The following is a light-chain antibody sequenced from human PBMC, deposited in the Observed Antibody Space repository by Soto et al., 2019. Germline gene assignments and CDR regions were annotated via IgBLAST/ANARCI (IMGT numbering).Light chain of an antibody. V-gene: IGLV2-14*01. CDR3: ISYTVSRSYV. Sequence: QSVLTQPASVSGSPGQSITISCSGISSDIGAYDHVAWFQQFPGKTPKLIIYSVSNRPSGVSYRFSGSKSGNTASLTISGLQSEDEADYYCISYTVSRSYVFGTGTKLTVL. CDR1: SSDIGAYDH. CDR2: SVS. J-gene: IGLJ1*01.